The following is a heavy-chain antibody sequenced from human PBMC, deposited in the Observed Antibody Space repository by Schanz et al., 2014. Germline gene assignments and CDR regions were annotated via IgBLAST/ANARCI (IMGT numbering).Heavy chain of an antibody. D-gene: IGHD3-22*01. CDR2: ISSKGDMT. CDR3: ARDSRYYLFDY. Sequence: EVQLLESGGGLVQPGGSLRLSCAASGFTFSTSTMHWVRQAPGKGLEYVSSISSKGDMTLYGNSVKGRFTISRDNSKNTLYLQLGSLSAEDTAVSFCARDSRYYLFDYWGQGALVTVSS. J-gene: IGHJ4*02. CDR1: GFTFSTST. V-gene: IGHV3-64*01.